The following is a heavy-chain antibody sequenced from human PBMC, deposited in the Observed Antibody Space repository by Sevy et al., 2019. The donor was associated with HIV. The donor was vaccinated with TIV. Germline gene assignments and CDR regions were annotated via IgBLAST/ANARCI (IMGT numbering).Heavy chain of an antibody. D-gene: IGHD6-19*01. J-gene: IGHJ4*02. CDR3: AKAGVRVGGTFDLFYFDY. V-gene: IGHV3-23*01. Sequence: GGSLRLSCAASGFTFSTYAMSWVRQAPGKGLEWVSGISGSGVTKYYADSVKGRFTISRDNSKNTLYLQMNSLTAEDTAVYYCAKAGVRVGGTFDLFYFDYWGQGTLVTVSS. CDR1: GFTFSTYA. CDR2: ISGSGVTK.